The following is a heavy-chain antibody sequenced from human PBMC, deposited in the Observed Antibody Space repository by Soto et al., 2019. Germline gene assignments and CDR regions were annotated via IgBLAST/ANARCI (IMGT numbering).Heavy chain of an antibody. CDR2: IKSKTDGGTT. Sequence: GGSLRLSCAASGFTFSNAWMSWVRQAPGKGLEWVGRIKSKTDGGTTDYAAPVKGRFTISRDDSKNTLYLQMNSLKTEDTAVYYCTTDRLYNWHGRPIDYWGQGTLVTVS. J-gene: IGHJ4*02. D-gene: IGHD1-1*01. V-gene: IGHV3-15*01. CDR1: GFTFSNAW. CDR3: TTDRLYNWHGRPIDY.